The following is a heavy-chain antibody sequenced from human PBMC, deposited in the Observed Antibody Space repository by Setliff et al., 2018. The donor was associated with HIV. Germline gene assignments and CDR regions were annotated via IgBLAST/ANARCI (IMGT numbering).Heavy chain of an antibody. CDR2: ISHDGSTK. CDR1: GFTFDRYW. J-gene: IGHJ5*01. D-gene: IGHD3-22*01. CDR3: AKDLREYYDSSAYRGFDWFDS. Sequence: PGGSLRLSCAASGFTFDRYWMHWVRQAPGKGLEWVALISHDGSTKDYADSVKGRSTISRDNSKNTLYLQMNSLRAEDTAVYYCAKDLREYYDSSAYRGFDWFDSWGQGTLVTVSS. V-gene: IGHV3-30*18.